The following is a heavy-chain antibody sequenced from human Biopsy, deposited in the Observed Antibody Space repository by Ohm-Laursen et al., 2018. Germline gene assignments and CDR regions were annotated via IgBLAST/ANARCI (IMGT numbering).Heavy chain of an antibody. J-gene: IGHJ3*01. V-gene: IGHV3-7*01. CDR3: TRDTTYYAGTAYYDALDV. D-gene: IGHD2/OR15-2a*01. CDR1: GFTFSTYR. Sequence: SLRLSCAASGFTFSTYRMTWVRQAPGKGLEWVANIKRDGRQSNHADSVKARFTISRDNAKNSLYLQMNSLRAEDTAVYYFTRDTTYYAGTAYYDALDVWGQGTTVTVSS. CDR2: IKRDGRQS.